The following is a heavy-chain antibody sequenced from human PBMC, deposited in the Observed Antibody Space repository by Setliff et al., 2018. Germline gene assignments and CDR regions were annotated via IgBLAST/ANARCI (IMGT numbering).Heavy chain of an antibody. CDR2: ITWDGGST. CDR1: GFNFDDYG. CDR3: AKGLTGDWGVDY. J-gene: IGHJ4*02. Sequence: AGGSLRLSCAASGFNFDDYGMHWVRQAPGKGLEWVSLITWDGGSTYYADSVKGRFTISRDNSKNSLYLQMNSLRAEDTALYYCAKGLTGDWGVDYWGQGTLVTVSS. V-gene: IGHV3-43D*04. D-gene: IGHD7-27*01.